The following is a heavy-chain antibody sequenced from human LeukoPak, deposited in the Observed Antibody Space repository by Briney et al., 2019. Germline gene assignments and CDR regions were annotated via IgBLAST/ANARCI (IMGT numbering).Heavy chain of an antibody. CDR1: GFTVSSNY. CDR2: IYSGGST. CDR3: ARLRGFSYGPPDY. V-gene: IGHV3-53*01. Sequence: PGGSLRLSCTVSGFTVSSNYMSWVRQAPGKGLEWVSVIYSGGSTHYADSVKGRFTISRDNSKNTLYLQMNSLRVEDTAVYYRARLRGFSYGPPDYWGQGTLVTVSS. J-gene: IGHJ4*02. D-gene: IGHD5-18*01.